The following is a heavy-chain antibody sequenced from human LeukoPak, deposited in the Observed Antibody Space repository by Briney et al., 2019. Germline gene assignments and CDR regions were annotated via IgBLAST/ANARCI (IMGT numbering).Heavy chain of an antibody. J-gene: IGHJ3*02. CDR1: GFNLGSYW. V-gene: IGHV3-7*01. CDR2: IRHDGSRI. CDR3: ARDQNPGKYGQYHDAFDI. D-gene: IGHD3-10*01. Sequence: PGGSLRLSCTASGFNLGSYWMTWLRQAPGRGLEWVANIRHDGSRIHYVDAVRGRFTISRDNAKNSVYLQVDSLRVEDTAVYFCARDQNPGKYGQYHDAFDIWGQGTLVTVSP.